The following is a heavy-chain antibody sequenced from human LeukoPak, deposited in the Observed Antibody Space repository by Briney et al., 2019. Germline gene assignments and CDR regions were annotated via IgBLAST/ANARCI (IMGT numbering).Heavy chain of an antibody. V-gene: IGHV4-39*07. CDR3: AGHFGDYYFDY. CDR2: IYYSGST. CDR1: GGSISSSSYY. J-gene: IGHJ4*01. D-gene: IGHD4-17*01. Sequence: SETLSLTCTVSGGSISSSSYYWGWIRQPPGKGLEWIGSIYYSGSTYYNPSLKSRVTISVDTSKNQFSLKLSSVTAADTAVYFCAGHFGDYYFDYWGHGTPVTVSS.